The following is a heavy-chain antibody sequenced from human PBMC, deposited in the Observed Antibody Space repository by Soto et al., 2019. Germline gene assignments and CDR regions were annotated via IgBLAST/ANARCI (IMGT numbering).Heavy chain of an antibody. D-gene: IGHD6-13*01. CDR1: GGSISSNNYY. CDR2: IYDTGTT. CDR3: PRHPPPVILAAGTADY. Sequence: QLQLQESGPGLVKPSETLSLTCTVSGGSISSNNYYWGWIRQPPGKGLEWIGSIYDTGTTYDNPSHKRLLPISVHTATNQSTRRLSQLPAAATAVYYCPRHPPPVILAAGTADYWGQGNLVTVSS. J-gene: IGHJ4*02. V-gene: IGHV4-39*01.